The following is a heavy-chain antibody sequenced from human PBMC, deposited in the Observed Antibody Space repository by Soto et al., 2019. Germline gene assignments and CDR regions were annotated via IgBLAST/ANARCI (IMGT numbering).Heavy chain of an antibody. CDR3: ARVPRYCPNGVCPPPLFDY. Sequence: QVQLQESGPGLVKPSQTLSLTCTVSGGSISSGGYYWSWIRQHPGKGLEWIGYIYYSGSTYYNPSLKSRVTISVDTSKNQFSLKLSSVTAADTAVYYCARVPRYCPNGVCPPPLFDYWGQGTLVTVSS. J-gene: IGHJ4*02. D-gene: IGHD2-8*01. V-gene: IGHV4-31*03. CDR1: GGSISSGGYY. CDR2: IYYSGST.